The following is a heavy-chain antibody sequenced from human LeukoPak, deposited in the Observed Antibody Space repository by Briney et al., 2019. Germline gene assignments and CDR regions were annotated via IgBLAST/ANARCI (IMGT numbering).Heavy chain of an antibody. D-gene: IGHD1-1*01. CDR1: GYTFTGYY. CDR3: ARDGTTGTTMTDY. Sequence: ASVKVSCKASGYTFTGYYMHWVRQAPGQGLEWMGWISAYNGNTNYAQKLQGRVTMTTDTSTSTAYMELRSLRSDDTAVYYCARDGTTGTTMTDYWGQGTLVTVSS. V-gene: IGHV1-18*04. J-gene: IGHJ4*02. CDR2: ISAYNGNT.